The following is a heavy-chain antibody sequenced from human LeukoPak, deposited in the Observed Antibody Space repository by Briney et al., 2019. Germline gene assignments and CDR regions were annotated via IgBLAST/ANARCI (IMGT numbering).Heavy chain of an antibody. CDR1: GFTFSSYA. Sequence: GGSLRLSCAASGFTFSSYAMYWVRQAPGKGLEWVSGIFGSGGSTHYADSVKGRFTISRDNSKNTVYLQMNSLRAEDTAVYYCAKTTTGYSSGRFPGWPADYWGQGTLVTVSS. CDR2: IFGSGGST. CDR3: AKTTTGYSSGRFPGWPADY. V-gene: IGHV3-23*01. D-gene: IGHD6-19*01. J-gene: IGHJ4*02.